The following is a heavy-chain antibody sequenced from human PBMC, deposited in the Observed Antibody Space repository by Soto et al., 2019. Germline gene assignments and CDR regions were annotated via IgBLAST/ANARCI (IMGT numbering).Heavy chain of an antibody. J-gene: IGHJ6*02. Sequence: PSETLSLTCAVYGGSFSGYYWSWIRQPPGKGLEWIGEINHSGSTNYNPSLKSRITKSVDTSKNQYSQKLSSVTAADTAVYYCARFPYYFYYGMDGWGQGTTVT. CDR1: GGSFSGYY. CDR2: INHSGST. V-gene: IGHV4-34*01. CDR3: ARFPYYFYYGMDG.